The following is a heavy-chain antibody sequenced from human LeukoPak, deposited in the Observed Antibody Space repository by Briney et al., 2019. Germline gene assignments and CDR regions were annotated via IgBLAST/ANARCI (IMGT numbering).Heavy chain of an antibody. CDR2: ISYSGTT. CDR3: ARDCPGPPYDY. Sequence: PSETLSLTCTVSGGSIRVSDTYGWAWIRQHPGKGLEWIATISYSGTTYYNPSFKSRVTISIDTSKNQFSLKLSSVTAADTAVYFCARDCPGPPYDYWGQGTLVTVSS. CDR1: GGSIRVSDTYG. V-gene: IGHV4-39*02. J-gene: IGHJ4*02.